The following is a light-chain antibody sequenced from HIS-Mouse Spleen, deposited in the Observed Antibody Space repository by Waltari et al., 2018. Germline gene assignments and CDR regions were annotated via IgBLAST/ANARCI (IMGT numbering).Light chain of an antibody. Sequence: QSALTQPASVSGSPGPSITISCTGTSSYVGRYNLVPWYQQHPGKAPKLMIYEGSKRPSGVSNRFSGSKSGNTASLTISGLQAEDEADYYCCSYAGSSTVVFGGGTKLTVL. CDR1: SSYVGRYNL. J-gene: IGLJ2*01. V-gene: IGLV2-23*01. CDR3: CSYAGSSTVV. CDR2: EGS.